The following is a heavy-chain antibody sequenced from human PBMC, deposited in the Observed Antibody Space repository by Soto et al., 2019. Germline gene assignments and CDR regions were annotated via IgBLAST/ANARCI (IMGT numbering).Heavy chain of an antibody. V-gene: IGHV4-39*01. D-gene: IGHD3-3*01. CDR3: ARSSSRPFRSLEWVDTLDC. CDR1: GGSMSSTSYY. CDR2: MYYSGST. Sequence: LSLTCTVSGGSMSSTSYYWGWIRQPPGKGLEWIGSMYYSGSTNYNPSLKGRVTMSVDTSKNQFSLKLRSVTAADTAVYYCARSSSRPFRSLEWVDTLDCWGQGTQVTVSS. J-gene: IGHJ4*02.